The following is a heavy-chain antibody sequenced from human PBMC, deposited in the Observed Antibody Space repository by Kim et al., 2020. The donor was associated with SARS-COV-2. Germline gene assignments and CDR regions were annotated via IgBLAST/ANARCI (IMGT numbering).Heavy chain of an antibody. V-gene: IGHV3-23*01. D-gene: IGHD6-13*01. CDR1: GFTFRTYA. CDR2: ISGSGGST. CDR3: AKIISAPGTDY. Sequence: GGSLRLSCAASGFTFRTYAMSWVRQAPGNGLEWVSTISGSGGSTYYADSVKGRFTISRDNSKNTMYLQMNSLRAEDTAVYYCAKIISAPGTDYWGQGTLVTVSP. J-gene: IGHJ4*02.